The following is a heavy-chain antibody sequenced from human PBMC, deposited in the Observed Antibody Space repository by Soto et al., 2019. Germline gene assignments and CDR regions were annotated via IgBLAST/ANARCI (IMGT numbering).Heavy chain of an antibody. CDR1: GGSISSGGYY. J-gene: IGHJ4*02. Sequence: PSETLSLTCTVSGGSISSGGYYWSWIRQHPGKGLEWIGYIYYSGSTYYNPSLKSRVTISVDTSKNQFSLKLSSVTAGDTAVYYCATTARNVWGSYRYTGLHFDYWGQGTLVTVSS. V-gene: IGHV4-31*03. CDR3: ATTARNVWGSYRYTGLHFDY. D-gene: IGHD3-16*02. CDR2: IYYSGST.